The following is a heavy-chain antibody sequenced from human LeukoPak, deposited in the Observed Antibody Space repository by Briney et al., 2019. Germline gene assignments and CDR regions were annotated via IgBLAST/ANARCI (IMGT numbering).Heavy chain of an antibody. Sequence: GGSLRLSCAASGFTFSSYAMSWVRQAPGKGLEWVSTISTGGSTYYADSVKGRFTISRDNSKNTLYLQMNSLRAEDTAVYYCAKADIVVVIANCFDYWGQGTLVTVSS. CDR2: ISTGGST. D-gene: IGHD2-21*01. J-gene: IGHJ4*02. V-gene: IGHV3-23*01. CDR3: AKADIVVVIANCFDY. CDR1: GFTFSSYA.